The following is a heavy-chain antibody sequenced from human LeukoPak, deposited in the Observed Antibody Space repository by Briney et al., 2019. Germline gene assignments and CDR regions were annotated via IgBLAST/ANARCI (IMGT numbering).Heavy chain of an antibody. J-gene: IGHJ3*02. V-gene: IGHV4-4*08. Sequence: PSETLSLTCTVSGGSIKGYHWSWIRQPPGKGLEWIGYIYSNEATEYKPSLKSRVTISADTSKNQLSLRLTSVTAADTAIYYCARRNDFDIWGQGTMVTVSS. CDR2: IYSNEAT. CDR1: GGSIKGYH. CDR3: ARRNDFDI.